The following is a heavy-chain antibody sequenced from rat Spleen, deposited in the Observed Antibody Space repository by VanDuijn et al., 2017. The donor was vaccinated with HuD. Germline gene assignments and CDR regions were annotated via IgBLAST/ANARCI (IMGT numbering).Heavy chain of an antibody. V-gene: IGHV5-7*01. CDR3: VRLWDF. J-gene: IGHJ2*01. CDR2: NSYDGSHT. Sequence: EVQLVESGGGLVQPGRSLKLSCAASGFTFSDYYMAWVRQAPKKGLEWVAPNSYDGSHTYYRDSVKGRFTISRDKPKSTLFLQMDSLRSEDTATYYCVRLWDFWGQGVMVIVSS. CDR1: GFTFSDYY.